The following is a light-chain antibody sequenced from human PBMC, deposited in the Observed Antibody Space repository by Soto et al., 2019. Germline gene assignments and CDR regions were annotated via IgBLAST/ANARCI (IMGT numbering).Light chain of an antibody. J-gene: IGKJ2*01. CDR1: QSVSDN. Sequence: EIVMTQSPATLSASPGERVTLSCRASQSVSDNLAWYQQKPGQAPRLLIYGASTRATTIPARFSGSGSGTEFTLTISSLQSEDFAVYYCQQSNNWPYTFGQGTKLGIK. CDR2: GAS. V-gene: IGKV3-15*01. CDR3: QQSNNWPYT.